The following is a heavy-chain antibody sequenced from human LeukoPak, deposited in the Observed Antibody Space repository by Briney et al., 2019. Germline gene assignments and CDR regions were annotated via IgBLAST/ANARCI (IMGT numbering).Heavy chain of an antibody. CDR1: GFTFSTCA. D-gene: IGHD3-10*01. J-gene: IGHJ4*02. CDR3: ARDPQEGFGSKRPMYYFDY. Sequence: PGGSLRLSCAAFGFTFSTCAMHWVRQAPGKGLEWVAVISYDGSNKYYADSVKGRFTISRDNSKNTLYLQMNSLRAEDTAVYYCARDPQEGFGSKRPMYYFDYWGQGTLVTVSS. CDR2: ISYDGSNK. V-gene: IGHV3-30-3*01.